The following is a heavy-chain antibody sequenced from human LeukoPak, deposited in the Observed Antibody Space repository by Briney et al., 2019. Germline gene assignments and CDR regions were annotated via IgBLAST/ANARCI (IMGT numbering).Heavy chain of an antibody. Sequence: GGSLRLSCAVSGITLSNYGMSWVRPAPGKGLEWVAGLSGSGGGTNYVDSVKGRFTISRDNAKNAVYLQMNSLRAEDTAVYFCAKRGVVIRVILVGFHKEAYYFDSWGQGALVTVSS. V-gene: IGHV3-23*01. CDR3: AKRGVVIRVILVGFHKEAYYFDS. J-gene: IGHJ4*02. CDR2: LSGSGGGT. CDR1: GITLSNYG. D-gene: IGHD3-10*01.